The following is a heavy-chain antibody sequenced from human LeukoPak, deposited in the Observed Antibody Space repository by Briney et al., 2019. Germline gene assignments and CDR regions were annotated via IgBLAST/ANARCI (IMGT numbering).Heavy chain of an antibody. Sequence: GGSLRLSCAASGFTFNDYAMHWVPQAPGKGLEWVADISYDGSNKYYADSVKGRFTISRGNSKNTLYLQMNSLRAEDTAVYFCAKDYYGSGATPEAWGQGTLVTVSS. V-gene: IGHV3-30*18. CDR2: ISYDGSNK. CDR3: AKDYYGSGATPEA. J-gene: IGHJ5*02. D-gene: IGHD3-10*01. CDR1: GFTFNDYA.